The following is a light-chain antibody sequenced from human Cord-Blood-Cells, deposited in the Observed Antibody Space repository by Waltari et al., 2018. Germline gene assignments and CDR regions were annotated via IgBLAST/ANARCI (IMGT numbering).Light chain of an antibody. CDR1: PGAVTSGYY. J-gene: IGLJ3*02. V-gene: IGLV7-43*01. CDR3: LLYYGGAQLV. CDR2: STS. Sequence: QPVVTQEPSLPVSPGGTVTLSCPSSPGAVTSGYYPNWFQQKPGQAPRALIYSTSNKPSWTPARFSGSLLGGKAALTLSGVQPEDEAEYYCLLYYGGAQLVFGGGTKLTVL.